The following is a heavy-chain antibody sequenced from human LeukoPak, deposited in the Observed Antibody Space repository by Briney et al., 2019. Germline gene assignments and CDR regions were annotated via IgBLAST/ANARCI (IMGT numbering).Heavy chain of an antibody. V-gene: IGHV1-18*01. J-gene: IGHJ6*02. D-gene: IGHD3-3*01. Sequence: GASVKVSCKASGYTFTSYGISWVRQAPGQGLEWMGWISAYNGNTNYAQKLQGRVTMTTDTSTSTAYMELRSLRFDDTAVYYCARELIFGANAETYYYYGMDVWGQGTTVTVSS. CDR1: GYTFTSYG. CDR3: ARELIFGANAETYYYYGMDV. CDR2: ISAYNGNT.